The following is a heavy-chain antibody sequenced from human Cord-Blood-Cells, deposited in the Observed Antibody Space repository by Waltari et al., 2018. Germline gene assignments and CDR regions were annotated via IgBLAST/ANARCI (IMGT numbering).Heavy chain of an antibody. V-gene: IGHV4-34*01. Sequence: QVQLQQWGAGLLKPSETLSLTCAVYGGSFSGYYWSWIRQPPGKGLEWIGEINHSGSTNYHPSLKSRVTISVDTSKNQFSLKLSSVTAADTAVYYCATRHGYSSSWYYFQHWGQGTLVTVSS. D-gene: IGHD6-13*01. CDR2: INHSGST. CDR3: ATRHGYSSSWYYFQH. CDR1: GGSFSGYY. J-gene: IGHJ1*01.